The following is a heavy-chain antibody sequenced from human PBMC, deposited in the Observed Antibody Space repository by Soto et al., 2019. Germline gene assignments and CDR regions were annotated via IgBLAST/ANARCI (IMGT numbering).Heavy chain of an antibody. CDR2: ISAYNGNT. CDR1: GYTFTSYG. Sequence: QVQLVQSGAEVKKPGASVKVSCKASGYTFTSYGISWVRQAPGQGLEWMGWISAYNGNTNYAQKLQGRVTMTTHTSTRPAYMELRSLKSDDTAVYYCASFSIAATDPYGMDVWGQGTTVTVSS. D-gene: IGHD6-13*01. V-gene: IGHV1-18*01. CDR3: ASFSIAATDPYGMDV. J-gene: IGHJ6*02.